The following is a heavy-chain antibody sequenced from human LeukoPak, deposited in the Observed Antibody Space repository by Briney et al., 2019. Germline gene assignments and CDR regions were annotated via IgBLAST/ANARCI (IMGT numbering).Heavy chain of an antibody. CDR1: GFTFSSYA. D-gene: IGHD3-10*01. V-gene: IGHV3-23*01. CDR2: ISGSGGST. J-gene: IGHJ6*03. CDR3: ARVPVGVYYYYMDV. Sequence: GGSLRLSCAASGFTFSSYAMSWVRQAPGKGLEWVSAISGSGGSTYYADSVKGRFTISRDNSKNTLYLQMNSLRAEDTAVYYCARVPVGVYYYYMDVWGKGTTVTVSS.